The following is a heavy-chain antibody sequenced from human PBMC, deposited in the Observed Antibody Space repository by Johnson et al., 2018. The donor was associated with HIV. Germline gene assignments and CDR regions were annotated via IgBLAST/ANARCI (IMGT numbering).Heavy chain of an antibody. CDR2: IDWNGGST. CDR3: ARPNRPQYRSTFDI. J-gene: IGHJ3*02. Sequence: EVHLVESGGGVVRPGGSLKLSCAASGFSFDDYGMSWVRQPPGKGLEWVSGIDWNGGSTSYADSVMGRFTISRDNAKNSLYLQMSSLRAEDTAIYYCARPNRPQYRSTFDIWGQGTKVTVSS. CDR1: GFSFDDYG. V-gene: IGHV3-20*04. D-gene: IGHD6-13*01.